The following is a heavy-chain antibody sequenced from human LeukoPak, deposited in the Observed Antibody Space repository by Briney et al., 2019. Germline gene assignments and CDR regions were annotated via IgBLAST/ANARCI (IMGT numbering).Heavy chain of an antibody. CDR2: IYYSGST. D-gene: IGHD2-2*01. Sequence: PSETLSLTCTVSGGSISGYYWSWIRQPPGKGLEWIGYIYYSGSTNYNPSLKSRVTISVDTSKNQFSLKLSSVTAADTAVYYCARGYCSSTSCYANWFDPWGQGTLVTVSS. V-gene: IGHV4-59*01. CDR3: ARGYCSSTSCYANWFDP. CDR1: GGSISGYY. J-gene: IGHJ5*02.